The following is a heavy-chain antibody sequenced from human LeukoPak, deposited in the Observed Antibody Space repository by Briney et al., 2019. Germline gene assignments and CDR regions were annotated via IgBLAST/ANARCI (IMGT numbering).Heavy chain of an antibody. CDR3: ARGYITIFGVVIPRFDY. CDR2: IYPGDSDT. CDR1: GYSFTSYW. D-gene: IGHD3-3*01. J-gene: IGHJ4*02. V-gene: IGHV5-51*01. Sequence: GESLKISFKGSGYSFTSYWIGWVRPMPGKGLEWMGIIYPGDSDTRYSPSFQGQVTISADKSISTAYLQWSSLKASDTAMYYCARGYITIFGVVIPRFDYWGQGTLVTVSS.